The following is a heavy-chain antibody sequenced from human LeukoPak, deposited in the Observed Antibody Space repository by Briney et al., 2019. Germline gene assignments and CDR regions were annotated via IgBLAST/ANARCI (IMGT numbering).Heavy chain of an antibody. Sequence: GGSLRLSCAASGFTFSSYGMHWVRQAPGKGLEWVAFIRYDGSNKYYADSVKGRFTISRDNSKNTLYLQMNSLRAEDTAVYYCARDGYSSGWYSSWYFDLWGRGTLVTVSS. CDR2: IRYDGSNK. J-gene: IGHJ2*01. CDR1: GFTFSSYG. V-gene: IGHV3-30*02. CDR3: ARDGYSSGWYSSWYFDL. D-gene: IGHD6-19*01.